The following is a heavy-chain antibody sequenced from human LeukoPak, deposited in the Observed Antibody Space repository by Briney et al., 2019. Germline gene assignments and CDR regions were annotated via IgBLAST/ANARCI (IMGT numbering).Heavy chain of an antibody. Sequence: GGSLRLSCATSGFTFSSSTFGSYTMNWVRQAPGKGLEWVSLISGDGDSTYHADSVKGRFTISRDNSKNSLYLQMNSLRTEDTALYYCAKDIAYYYDSSSYYALGGFDYWGQGTLVTVSS. CDR2: ISGDGDST. CDR3: AKDIAYYYDSSSYYALGGFDY. D-gene: IGHD3-22*01. CDR1: GFTFSSSTFGSYT. V-gene: IGHV3-43*02. J-gene: IGHJ4*02.